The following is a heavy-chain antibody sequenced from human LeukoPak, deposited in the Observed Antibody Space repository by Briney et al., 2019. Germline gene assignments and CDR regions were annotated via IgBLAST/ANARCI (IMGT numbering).Heavy chain of an antibody. V-gene: IGHV1-69*13. CDR2: IIPIFGTA. CDR1: GGTLISYA. J-gene: IGHJ3*02. Sequence: SVKVSCKASGGTLISYAISWVRQAPGQGLEWMGGIIPIFGTANYAQKFQGRVTITADESTSTAYMELSSLRSEDTAVYYCARAGYSYGSNAVDAFDIWGQGTMVTVSS. D-gene: IGHD5-18*01. CDR3: ARAGYSYGSNAVDAFDI.